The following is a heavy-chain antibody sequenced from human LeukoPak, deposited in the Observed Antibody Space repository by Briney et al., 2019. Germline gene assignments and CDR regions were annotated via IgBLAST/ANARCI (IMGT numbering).Heavy chain of an antibody. CDR1: GFTFRVYA. Sequence: SLRLSCTASGFTFRVYAMSWLRQSPGKGLEWVGFIRRKAYGVTTEYAASVKGRFTISRDDSKSMAYLQMNSLKTEDTAVYYCTRGRVAVAGRPFDYWGQGTLVTVSS. CDR3: TRGRVAVAGRPFDY. D-gene: IGHD6-19*01. CDR2: IRRKAYGVTT. V-gene: IGHV3-49*03. J-gene: IGHJ4*02.